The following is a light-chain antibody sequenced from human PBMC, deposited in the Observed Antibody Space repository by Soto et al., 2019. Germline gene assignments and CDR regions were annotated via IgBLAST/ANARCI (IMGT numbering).Light chain of an antibody. J-gene: IGKJ2*01. Sequence: ERVMTQSPATLSVSPGERATLSCRASQSVGSNLAWYQQKPGQAPRLLIFGASSRATGVPARFSGSGSGTEFTLTINSLQSEDFAVYYCQQYDTFGQGTKLEIK. V-gene: IGKV3-15*01. CDR2: GAS. CDR1: QSVGSN. CDR3: QQYDT.